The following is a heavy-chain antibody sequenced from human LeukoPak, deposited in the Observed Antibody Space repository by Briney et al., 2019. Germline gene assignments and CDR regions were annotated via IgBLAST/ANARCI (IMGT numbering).Heavy chain of an antibody. D-gene: IGHD6-19*01. J-gene: IGHJ4*02. V-gene: IGHV3-48*03. CDR3: AKGPFYSSGWYRRSYFDY. Sequence: GGSLRLSCAASGFTFSNYEMNWIRQAPGKGLEWVSYISTSGGTIYYADSVKGRFTISRDNAKNSLYLQMNSLRAEDTAVYYCAKGPFYSSGWYRRSYFDYWGQGTLVTVSS. CDR2: ISTSGGTI. CDR1: GFTFSNYE.